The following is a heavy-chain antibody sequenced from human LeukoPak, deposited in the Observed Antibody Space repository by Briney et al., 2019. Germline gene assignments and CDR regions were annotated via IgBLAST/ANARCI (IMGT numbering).Heavy chain of an antibody. Sequence: SETLSLTCAVSDASVGGNHWSWIRQSPEKGLEWIGNIFHDGVTDYNPSFKSRVTMLPDTSKNQFSLKLSSVTAADTAVYYCARDNDDRPAFDIWGQGTMVTVSS. CDR2: IFHDGVT. CDR1: DASVGGNH. V-gene: IGHV4-59*02. D-gene: IGHD1-1*01. J-gene: IGHJ3*02. CDR3: ARDNDDRPAFDI.